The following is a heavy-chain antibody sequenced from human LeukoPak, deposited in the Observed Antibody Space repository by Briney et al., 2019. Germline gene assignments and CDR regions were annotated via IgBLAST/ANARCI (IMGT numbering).Heavy chain of an antibody. J-gene: IGHJ4*02. CDR2: IKQDGSEK. CDR1: GFIFSTYW. V-gene: IGHV3-7*01. D-gene: IGHD3-22*01. CDR3: ARHNLRGGYYY. Sequence: GGSLRLSCETSGFIFSTYWMTWVRQAPGKGLEWVANIKQDGSEKYYVDSVKGLFTISRDNARNSLYLQMSSLRAEDTAVYYCARHNLRGGYYYWGQGTLVTVSS.